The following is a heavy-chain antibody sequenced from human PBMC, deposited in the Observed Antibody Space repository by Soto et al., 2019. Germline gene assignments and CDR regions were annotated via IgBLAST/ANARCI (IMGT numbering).Heavy chain of an antibody. CDR3: ARHRGSSRGCAFDI. V-gene: IGHV5-51*01. D-gene: IGHD3-10*01. Sequence: GESLKISFKGSGYSFTSYLICWVRQMPGKGLEWMGIIYPSDSDTRYSPSFQGQVTISADKSISTAYLQWSSLKASDTAMYYCARHRGSSRGCAFDIWGQGTMVTVSS. CDR2: IYPSDSDT. J-gene: IGHJ3*02. CDR1: GYSFTSYL.